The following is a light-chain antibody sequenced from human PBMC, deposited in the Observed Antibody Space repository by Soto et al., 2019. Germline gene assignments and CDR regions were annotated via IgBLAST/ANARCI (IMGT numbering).Light chain of an antibody. CDR1: SSDIGGYKY. CDR3: CSSTRRSNRV. V-gene: IGLV2-14*01. J-gene: IGLJ2*01. Sequence: QSALTQPASVSGSLGQSITISCTGTSSDIGGYKYVSWYQQHPGIAPKLMIYEGSNRPSGVSNRFSGSKSGNTASLTISGLQADDEAYYYCCSSTRRSNRVFGAGTKLTVL. CDR2: EGS.